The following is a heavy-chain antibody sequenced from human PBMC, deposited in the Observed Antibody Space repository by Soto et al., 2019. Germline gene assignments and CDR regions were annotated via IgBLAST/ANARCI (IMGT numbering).Heavy chain of an antibody. CDR3: AREGYYYDSSGYPFGC. Sequence: ASVKVSCKASGYTFTSYGISWVRQAPGQGLEWMGWISAYNGNTNYAQKLQGRVTMTTDTSTSTAYMELRSLRSDDTAVYYCAREGYYYDSSGYPFGCWGQGTLVTVSS. CDR1: GYTFTSYG. J-gene: IGHJ4*02. V-gene: IGHV1-18*01. CDR2: ISAYNGNT. D-gene: IGHD3-22*01.